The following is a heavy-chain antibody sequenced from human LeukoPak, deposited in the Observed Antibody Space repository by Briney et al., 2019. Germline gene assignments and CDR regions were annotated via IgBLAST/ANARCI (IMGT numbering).Heavy chain of an antibody. CDR2: INGGIGNT. Sequence: GASVKVSCKASGYTFTNYAIHWMRQAPGQRLEWMGWINGGIGNTKYSQKFQGRVTITRDTSASTAYMELSSLRSEDTAVYYCARGDSGTYWPFDCWGQGTLVTVSS. J-gene: IGHJ4*02. CDR1: GYTFTNYA. D-gene: IGHD1-26*01. V-gene: IGHV1-3*01. CDR3: ARGDSGTYWPFDC.